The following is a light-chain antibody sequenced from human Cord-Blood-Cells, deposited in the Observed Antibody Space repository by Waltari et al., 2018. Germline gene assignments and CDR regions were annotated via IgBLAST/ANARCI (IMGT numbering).Light chain of an antibody. CDR3: SSYTSSSTRV. J-gene: IGLJ3*02. CDR2: DVS. CDR1: SSDVGGYNY. Sequence: QSALTQPASVSGSPGQSITISCTGTSSDVGGYNYVSWYQQHPGKAPKLMIYDVSNRPSGCFNGLSGAQSCTTASLTISGLQAEDEADYYCSSYTSSSTRVFGAGTKLTVL. V-gene: IGLV2-14*01.